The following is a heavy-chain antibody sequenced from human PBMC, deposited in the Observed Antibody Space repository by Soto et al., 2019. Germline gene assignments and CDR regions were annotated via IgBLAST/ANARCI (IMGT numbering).Heavy chain of an antibody. J-gene: IGHJ6*02. CDR2: IYYSGST. CDR3: ARGLGISASYYYGMDV. Sequence: LSLTCTVSGGSISSSSHYWGWIRQPPGKGLEWIGSIYYSGSTYYNPSLKSRVTISGDTSKNQFSLKLSSVTAADTAVYYCARGLGISASYYYGMDVWGQGTTVTVSS. CDR1: GGSISSSSHY. V-gene: IGHV4-39*01. D-gene: IGHD6-13*01.